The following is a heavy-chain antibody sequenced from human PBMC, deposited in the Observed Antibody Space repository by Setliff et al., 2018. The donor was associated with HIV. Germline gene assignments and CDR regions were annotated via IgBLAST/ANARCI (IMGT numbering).Heavy chain of an antibody. Sequence: PGGSLRLSCVVSGFTFITSTMNWVRQAPGKGLEWVASISSSGTYIHYADSVKGRFSISRDNAQNSLSLQMSSLRPEDTAVYYCAAVFTGEPGRSLDYWGPGTLVTVSS. CDR3: AAVFTGEPGRSLDY. CDR2: ISSSGTYI. CDR1: GFTFITST. D-gene: IGHD2-15*01. V-gene: IGHV3-21*06. J-gene: IGHJ4*02.